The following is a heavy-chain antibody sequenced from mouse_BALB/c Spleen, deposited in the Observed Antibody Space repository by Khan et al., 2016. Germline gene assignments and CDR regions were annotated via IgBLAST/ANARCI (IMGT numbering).Heavy chain of an antibody. J-gene: IGHJ3*01. CDR3: ARADYYGSSGAY. CDR2: INPGSGGT. CDR1: GYAFTNYL. Sequence: QVQLQQSGAELVRPGTSVKVSCKASGYAFTNYLIEWVKQRPGQGLEWIGVINPGSGGTNYNEKFKGKATLTADKSSSTAYMQLSSLTSDDSAVLCCARADYYGSSGAYWGQGTLVTVSA. V-gene: IGHV1-54*01. D-gene: IGHD1-1*01.